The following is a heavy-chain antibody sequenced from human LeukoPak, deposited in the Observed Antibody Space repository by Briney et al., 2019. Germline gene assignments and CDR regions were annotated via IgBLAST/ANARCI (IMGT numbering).Heavy chain of an antibody. CDR3: ARAKEYYYDSSGAPYDY. V-gene: IGHV1-46*01. CDR2: INPSGGST. J-gene: IGHJ4*02. D-gene: IGHD3-22*01. CDR1: GGTFSSYA. Sequence: GASVKVSCKASGGTFSSYAISWVRQAPGQGLEWMGIINPSGGSTSYAQKFQGRVTMTRDTSTSTVHMELSSLRSEDTAVYYCARAKEYYYDSSGAPYDYWGQGTLVTVSS.